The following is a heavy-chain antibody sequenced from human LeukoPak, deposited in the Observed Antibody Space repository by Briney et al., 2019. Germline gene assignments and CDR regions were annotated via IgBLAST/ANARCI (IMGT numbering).Heavy chain of an antibody. CDR3: ARSTSVLRFLEWSVYYYYMDV. D-gene: IGHD3-3*01. J-gene: IGHJ6*03. CDR2: MNPNSGNT. CDR1: GYTFTSYD. V-gene: IGHV1-8*01. Sequence: GASVKVSCKASGYTFTSYDINWVRQATGQGLEWMGWMNPNSGNTGYAQKFQGRVTMTRNTSISTAYMELSSLRSEDTAVYYCARSTSVLRFLEWSVYYYYMDVWGKGTTVTVSS.